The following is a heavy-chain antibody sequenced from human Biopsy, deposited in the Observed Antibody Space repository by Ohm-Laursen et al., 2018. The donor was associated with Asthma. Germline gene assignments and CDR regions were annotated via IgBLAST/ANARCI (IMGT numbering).Heavy chain of an antibody. CDR3: SRDDPDTSMVVTSTIWSGMDV. V-gene: IGHV1-2*06. CDR1: GYTFTGYY. J-gene: IGHJ6*02. Sequence: ASVKVSCKASGYTFTGYYMHWVRQAPGQGIEWMGRINPNSGGTNYAQKFQGRVTMTRDTSISTAYMEMSSPRSDDTAVYYCSRDDPDTSMVVTSTIWSGMDVWGQGTTVTVSS. D-gene: IGHD5-18*01. CDR2: INPNSGGT.